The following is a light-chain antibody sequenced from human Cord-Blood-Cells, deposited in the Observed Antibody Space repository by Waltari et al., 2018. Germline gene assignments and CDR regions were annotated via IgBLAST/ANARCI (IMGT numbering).Light chain of an antibody. CDR3: QQYNNWPYT. V-gene: IGKV3-15*01. CDR1: QSVSSN. Sequence: EIVMTQSPATLSVSPGERAPLSCRASQSVSSNLAWYQQTPGQAPRLLIYGASTRSTCIPASFSGSASGTEFTLTISSLQSEDFAVYYCQQYNNWPYTFGQGTKLEIK. CDR2: GAS. J-gene: IGKJ2*01.